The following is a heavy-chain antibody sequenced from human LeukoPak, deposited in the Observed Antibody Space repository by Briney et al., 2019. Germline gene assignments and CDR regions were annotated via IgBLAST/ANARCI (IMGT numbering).Heavy chain of an antibody. J-gene: IGHJ5*02. CDR1: GYTFTSYY. V-gene: IGHV1-46*01. CDR3: ARGGPLHGNLVLRYFDWGLAFNWFDP. CDR2: INPSGGST. Sequence: ASVKVSCKASGYTFTSYYMHWVRQAPGQGLEWMGIINPSGGSTSYAQKFQGRVTMTRDTSTSTVYMELSSLRSEDTAVYYCARGGPLHGNLVLRYFDWGLAFNWFDPWGQGTLVTVSS. D-gene: IGHD3-9*01.